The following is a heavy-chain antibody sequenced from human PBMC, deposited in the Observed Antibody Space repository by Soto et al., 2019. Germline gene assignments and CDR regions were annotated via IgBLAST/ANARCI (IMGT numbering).Heavy chain of an antibody. CDR3: ARGNRCITIFGVVITPDNWFDP. V-gene: IGHV1-46*01. CDR1: GYTFTSYY. D-gene: IGHD3-3*01. CDR2: INPSGGST. J-gene: IGHJ5*02. Sequence: ASVKVSCKXSGYTFTSYYMHWVRQAPGQGLEWMGIINPSGGSTSYAQKFQGRVTMTRDTSTSTVYMELSSLRSEDTAVYYCARGNRCITIFGVVITPDNWFDPWGQGTLVTVSS.